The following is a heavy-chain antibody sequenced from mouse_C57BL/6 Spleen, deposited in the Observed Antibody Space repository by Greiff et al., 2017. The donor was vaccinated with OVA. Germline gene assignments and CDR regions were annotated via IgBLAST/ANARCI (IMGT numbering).Heavy chain of an antibody. V-gene: IGHV1-9*01. D-gene: IGHD1-1*01. J-gene: IGHJ4*01. CDR1: GYTFTGYW. Sequence: QVQLQQSGAELTKPGASVKLSCKATGYTFTGYWIEWVKQRPGHGLEWIGEILPGSGSTNYNEKFKGKATLTADTSSNTAYMQLSSLTTEDSAVYYCAHCDGSSYQAMDYWGQGTSVTVSS. CDR2: ILPGSGST. CDR3: AHCDGSSYQAMDY.